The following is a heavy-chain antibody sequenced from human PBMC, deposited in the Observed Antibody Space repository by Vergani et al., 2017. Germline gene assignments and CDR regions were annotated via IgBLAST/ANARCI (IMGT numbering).Heavy chain of an antibody. CDR1: GFTFGDCA. CDR2: IRSKAYGGTT. Sequence: EVQLVESGGGLVQPGRSLRLSCTASGFTFGDCAMSWVRQAPGKGLEWVGFIRSKAYGGTTEYAASVKGRFTISRDDSKSIAYLQMNSLKTEDTAVYYCTRGPTYYYDSSGYYSAGDYWGQGTLVTVSS. V-gene: IGHV3-49*04. CDR3: TRGPTYYYDSSGYYSAGDY. J-gene: IGHJ4*02. D-gene: IGHD3-22*01.